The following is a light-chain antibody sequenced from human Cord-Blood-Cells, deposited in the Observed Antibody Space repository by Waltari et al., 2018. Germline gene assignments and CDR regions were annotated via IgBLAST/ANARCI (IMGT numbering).Light chain of an antibody. CDR3: NSRDSSGNHVV. Sequence: SSELTQDPAVSVALGQTVRITCQGDSLRSHYASWYQKKPGPAPVLVIYGKNNRPSGIPDRFSGSSSGNTASLTITGAQAEDEADYYCNSRDSSGNHVVFGGGTKLTVL. CDR2: GKN. J-gene: IGLJ2*01. CDR1: SLRSHY. V-gene: IGLV3-19*01.